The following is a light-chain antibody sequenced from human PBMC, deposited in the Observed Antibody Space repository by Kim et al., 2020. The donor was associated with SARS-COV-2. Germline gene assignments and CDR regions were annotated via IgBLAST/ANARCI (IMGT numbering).Light chain of an antibody. J-gene: IGLJ2*01. CDR1: SLRNYF. CDR3: NSRDSSGNHP. Sequence: SSELTQDPVVSVALGQTVRITCQGDSLRNYFASWYQQKPGQAPVLVIYGKNNRPSGIPDRFSGSSSGNTASLTITGAQAEDEADYYCNSRDSSGNHPFGGGTHLTVL. V-gene: IGLV3-19*01. CDR2: GKN.